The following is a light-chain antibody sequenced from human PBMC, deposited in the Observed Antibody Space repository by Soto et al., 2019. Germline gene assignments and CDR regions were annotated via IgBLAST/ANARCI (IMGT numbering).Light chain of an antibody. V-gene: IGLV2-14*01. CDR3: SSYTSSSTQV. J-gene: IGLJ3*02. CDR1: SSDVGGFSY. Sequence: QSALTQPASVSGSPGHSITISCTGTSSDVGGFSYVSWFQQHPGKAPKLIIYEVSNRPSGVSIRFSASKSGNTASLTISGLQTEDEADYYCSSYTSSSTQVFGGGTKVTVL. CDR2: EVS.